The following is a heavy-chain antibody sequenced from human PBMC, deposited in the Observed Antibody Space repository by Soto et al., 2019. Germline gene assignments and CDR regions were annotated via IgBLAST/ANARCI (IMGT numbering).Heavy chain of an antibody. CDR2: ISGSGGST. J-gene: IGHJ4*02. D-gene: IGHD3-16*01. V-gene: IGHV3-23*01. Sequence: GGSLRLSWAAAGFTSNRSGMSCLRQAPGKGVEWVSAISGSGGSTYYADSVKGRFTISRDNSKNTLYLQMNSLRAEDTALYYCAKAEYDDYNLGSSPLDYWCQG. CDR1: GFTSNRSG. CDR3: AKAEYDDYNLGSSPLDY.